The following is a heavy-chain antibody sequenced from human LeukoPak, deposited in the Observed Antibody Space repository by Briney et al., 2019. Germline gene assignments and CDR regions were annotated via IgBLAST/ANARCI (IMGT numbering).Heavy chain of an antibody. Sequence: SETLSLTCTVSGGSISSSSYYWGWIRQPPGKGLEWIGSIYYSGSTYYNPSLKSRVTISVDTSKSQFSLKLSSVTAADTAVYYCASSWASSGSSLGHWGQGTLATVSS. D-gene: IGHD1-26*01. CDR2: IYYSGST. V-gene: IGHV4-39*01. CDR1: GGSISSSSYY. CDR3: ASSWASSGSSLGH. J-gene: IGHJ1*01.